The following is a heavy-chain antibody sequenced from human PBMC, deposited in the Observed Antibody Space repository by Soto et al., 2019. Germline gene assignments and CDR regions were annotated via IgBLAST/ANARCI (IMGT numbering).Heavy chain of an antibody. V-gene: IGHV5-51*01. CDR2: IYPRDSDT. CDR3: ARIRFGVVIRPDFDY. Sequence: GESLKISCKGSGYDFATYWIGWVRQMSGKGLEWMGIIYPRDSDTKYSPSFEGQVTISADKSTSTAYLQWSSLRASDTAMYYCARIRFGVVIRPDFDYWGQGTLVTVSS. D-gene: IGHD3-3*01. J-gene: IGHJ4*02. CDR1: GYDFATYW.